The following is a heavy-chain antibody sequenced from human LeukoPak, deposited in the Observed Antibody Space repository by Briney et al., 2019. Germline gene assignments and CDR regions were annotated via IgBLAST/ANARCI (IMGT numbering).Heavy chain of an antibody. D-gene: IGHD5-12*01. J-gene: IGHJ5*02. V-gene: IGHV3-23*01. CDR3: AKDPVATIDWFDP. CDR1: GFTFSTYA. CDR2: ISGSGGTT. Sequence: GGSLRLSCAASGFTFSTYAMHWVRQAPGKGLEWVSSISGSGGTTYYADSVKGRFTISRDNSKNTLYLQMNSLRAEDTALYYCAKDPVATIDWFDPWGQGTLVTVSS.